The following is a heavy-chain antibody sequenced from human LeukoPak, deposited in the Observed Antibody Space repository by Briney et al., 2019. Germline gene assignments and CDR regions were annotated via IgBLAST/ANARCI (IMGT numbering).Heavy chain of an antibody. CDR3: AKWGATTEGYFDY. CDR2: ISGSGGST. CDR1: GFPLSICA. D-gene: IGHD1-26*01. V-gene: IGHV3-23*01. Sequence: GGPLRLSCAASGFPLSICAMSWVRQAPGKGLEWVSAISGSGGSTYYADSVKGRFTISRDNSKNTLYLQMNSLRAEDTAVYYCAKWGATTEGYFDYWGQGTLVTVSS. J-gene: IGHJ4*02.